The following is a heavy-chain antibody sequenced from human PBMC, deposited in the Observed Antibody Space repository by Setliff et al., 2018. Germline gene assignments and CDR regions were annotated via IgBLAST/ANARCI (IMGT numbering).Heavy chain of an antibody. CDR3: ARGGTFRYFDF. V-gene: IGHV4-59*02. D-gene: IGHD5-12*01. CDR1: GASVRSHY. CDR2: IYQSGTT. Sequence: PSETLSLTCTVSGASVRSHYWSWIRQPPGKGLEWIGFIYQSGTTSYNPSLKSRVTISVDTSKNQFSLKLRSVTAADTAVYYCARGGTFRYFDFWGQGAPVTVSS. J-gene: IGHJ4*02.